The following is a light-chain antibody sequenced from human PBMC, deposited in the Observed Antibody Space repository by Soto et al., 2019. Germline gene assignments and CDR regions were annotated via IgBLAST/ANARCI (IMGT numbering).Light chain of an antibody. CDR3: ETWDSSLSVWV. J-gene: IGLJ3*02. V-gene: IGLV1-51*02. Sequence: QSVLTQPPSVSAAPGQTVTISCSGSSSNIGNNYVSWYQQLPGTAPKLLIYENNKRPSGIPDRFSGSKSGTSATLGITGLQTGDEADYYCETWDSSLSVWVFGGGTQLTVL. CDR1: SSNIGNNY. CDR2: ENN.